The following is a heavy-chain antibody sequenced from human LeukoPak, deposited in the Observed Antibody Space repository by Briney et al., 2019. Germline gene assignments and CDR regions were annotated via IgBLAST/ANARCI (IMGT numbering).Heavy chain of an antibody. CDR1: GFTFRIYA. Sequence: GGSLRLSCAGSGFTFRIYAMSWVRQAPGKGLEWVSAISGSGGSTYYADSVKGRFTISRDNAKNSLYLQMNSLRAEDTAVYYCARDIVNGPFVISLESWGQGALVTVSS. CDR2: ISGSGGST. CDR3: ARDIVNGPFVISLES. J-gene: IGHJ4*02. D-gene: IGHD2-21*01. V-gene: IGHV3-23*01.